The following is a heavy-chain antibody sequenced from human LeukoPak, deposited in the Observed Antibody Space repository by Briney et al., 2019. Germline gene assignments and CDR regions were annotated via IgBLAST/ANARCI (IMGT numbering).Heavy chain of an antibody. CDR3: AKDPELSHFDY. D-gene: IGHD3-16*02. CDR2: ISGSGGST. CDR1: GFTFSSYG. Sequence: GGSLRLSCAASGFTFSSYGMNWVRQAPGKGLEWVAGISGSGGSTYYADSVKGRFTISRDNSKNTLYLQMNSRRAEDTAVYYCAKDPELSHFDYWGQGTLVTVSS. J-gene: IGHJ4*02. V-gene: IGHV3-23*01.